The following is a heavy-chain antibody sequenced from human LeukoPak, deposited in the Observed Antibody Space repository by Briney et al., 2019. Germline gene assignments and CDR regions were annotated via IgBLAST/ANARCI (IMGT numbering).Heavy chain of an antibody. CDR1: GYTFSNFG. CDR2: ISAYNGNT. D-gene: IGHD2-15*01. CDR3: ARVRLVVVAATRRPDYNWFDP. Sequence: ASVKVSCKASGYTFSNFGVSWVRRAPGQGLEWMGWISAYNGNTNYAQKLQGRVTMTTDTSTSTAYMELRSLRSDDTAVYYCARVRLVVVAATRRPDYNWFDPWGQGTLVTVSS. V-gene: IGHV1-18*01. J-gene: IGHJ5*02.